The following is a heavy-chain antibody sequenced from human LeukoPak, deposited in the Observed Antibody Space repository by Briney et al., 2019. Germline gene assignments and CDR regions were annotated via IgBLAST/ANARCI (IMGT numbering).Heavy chain of an antibody. CDR1: GYSTSSGYY. Sequence: KPSETLSLTCTVSGYSTSSGYYWGWIRPPPGKGLEWIGSIYYSGSTYYNPSLKSRVTISVDTSKNQFSLKLSSVTAADTAVYYCARVWWELLYFDYWGQGTLVTVSS. J-gene: IGHJ4*02. CDR3: ARVWWELLYFDY. D-gene: IGHD1-26*01. V-gene: IGHV4-38-2*02. CDR2: IYYSGST.